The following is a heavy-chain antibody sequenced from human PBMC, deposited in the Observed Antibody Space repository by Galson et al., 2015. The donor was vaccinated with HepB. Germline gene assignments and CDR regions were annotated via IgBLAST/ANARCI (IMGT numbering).Heavy chain of an antibody. CDR2: IKHDGSEK. D-gene: IGHD4-17*01. J-gene: IGHJ6*02. Sequence: SLRLSCAASGFTFSSYWMNWVRQAPGKGLEWVANIKHDGSEKYYVDSVKGRFTISRDNAKNSLYLQVNNLRAEDTAVYYCARVSVEYRDYLYSDTFDYYYAMDVWGQGTTVIVSS. CDR3: ARVSVEYRDYLYSDTFDYYYAMDV. V-gene: IGHV3-7*03. CDR1: GFTFSSYW.